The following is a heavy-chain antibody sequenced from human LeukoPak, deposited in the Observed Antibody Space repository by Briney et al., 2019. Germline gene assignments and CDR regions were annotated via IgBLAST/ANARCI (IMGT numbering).Heavy chain of an antibody. V-gene: IGHV3-15*01. J-gene: IGHJ4*02. CDR2: IKSKTNGETT. CDR1: GFPFSNAW. CDR3: TTAPVGDYGDFDY. Sequence: GGSLRLSCAASGFPFSNAWMNWVRQAPGKGLEWVGRIKSKTNGETTDYAAPVKGRFTISRDDSKNTLYLRMNSLKTEDTAVYYCTTAPVGDYGDFDYWGQGTLVTVSS. D-gene: IGHD4-17*01.